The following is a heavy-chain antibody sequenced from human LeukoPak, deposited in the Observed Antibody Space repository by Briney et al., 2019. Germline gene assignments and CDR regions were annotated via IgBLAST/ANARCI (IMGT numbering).Heavy chain of an antibody. Sequence: PGGSLRLSCAASGFTFSSYAMSWVRQAPGKGLEWVAVIWYDGSNKYYADSVKGRFTISRDNSKNTLYLQMNSLRAEDTAVYYCAKGLSIPSYFDYWGQGTLVTVSS. J-gene: IGHJ4*02. V-gene: IGHV3-33*06. D-gene: IGHD2/OR15-2a*01. CDR1: GFTFSSYA. CDR2: IWYDGSNK. CDR3: AKGLSIPSYFDY.